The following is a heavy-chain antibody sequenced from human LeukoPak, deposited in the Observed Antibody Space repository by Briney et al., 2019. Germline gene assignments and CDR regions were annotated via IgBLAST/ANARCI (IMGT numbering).Heavy chain of an antibody. V-gene: IGHV3-23*01. CDR3: AKAIGGFSYGY. Sequence: GGSLRLSCAASGFTFSSYAMSWVRQAPGKGLEWVSAISGSGGSTYYADSVKGRFTISRDNSKNTLYLQMNSLRAEDTALYYCAKAIGGFSYGYWGQGTLLTVSS. CDR2: ISGSGGST. J-gene: IGHJ4*02. CDR1: GFTFSSYA. D-gene: IGHD5-18*01.